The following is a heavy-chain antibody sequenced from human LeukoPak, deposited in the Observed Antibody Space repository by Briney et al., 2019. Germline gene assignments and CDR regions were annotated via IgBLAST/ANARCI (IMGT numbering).Heavy chain of an antibody. D-gene: IGHD3-22*01. Sequence: GGSLRLSCAASGFTFDDYGMNWVRQAPGKGLEYVSSIKWNGGSTHYVDSVRGRFTISRDNAKNSLYLQMNSLRAEDTAVYHCARDVGGYYDSSVSLGAFDIWGQGTMVTVSS. CDR3: ARDVGGYYDSSVSLGAFDI. V-gene: IGHV3-20*01. CDR2: IKWNGGST. CDR1: GFTFDDYG. J-gene: IGHJ3*02.